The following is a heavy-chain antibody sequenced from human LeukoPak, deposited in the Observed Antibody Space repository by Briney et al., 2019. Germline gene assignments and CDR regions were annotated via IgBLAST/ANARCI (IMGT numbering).Heavy chain of an antibody. J-gene: IGHJ5*02. D-gene: IGHD1-26*01. V-gene: IGHV1-18*01. CDR1: GYTFTSYG. Sequence: ASVKVSCKASGYTFTSYGISWVRQAPGQVLEWMGWISAYNGNTNYAQKLQGRVTMTTDTSTSTAYMELRSLRSDDTAVYYCARDKSLGWEPGGNWFDPWGQGTLVTVSS. CDR2: ISAYNGNT. CDR3: ARDKSLGWEPGGNWFDP.